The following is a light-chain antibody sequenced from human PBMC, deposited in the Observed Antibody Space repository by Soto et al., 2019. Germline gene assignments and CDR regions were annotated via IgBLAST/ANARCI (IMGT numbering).Light chain of an antibody. CDR2: DAS. CDR3: QQRGTWPT. V-gene: IGKV3-11*01. CDR1: QSVSGY. J-gene: IGKJ1*01. Sequence: EIVLTQSQVTLSLSPGERATLSCSASQSVSGYVAWYQQKPGQAPRLLIYDASSRANGIPARFTGSGSGTDFSLTISSLEPEDFAVYYCQQRGTWPTFGQGTKVDIK.